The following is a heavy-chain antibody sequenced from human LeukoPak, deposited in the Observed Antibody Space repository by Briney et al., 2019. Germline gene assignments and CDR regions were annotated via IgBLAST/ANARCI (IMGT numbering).Heavy chain of an antibody. D-gene: IGHD3-10*01. J-gene: IGHJ4*02. CDR2: ISSSTSTI. Sequence: PGGSLRLSCTASGFTFSSYSMNWVRQAPGKGLEWVSYISSSTSTIHYTDSVKGRFTISRDNAKNSLYLQMDSLRAEDTAVYYCAKDRGGFTHYFDFWGQGILVTVSS. CDR3: AKDRGGFTHYFDF. CDR1: GFTFSSYS. V-gene: IGHV3-48*01.